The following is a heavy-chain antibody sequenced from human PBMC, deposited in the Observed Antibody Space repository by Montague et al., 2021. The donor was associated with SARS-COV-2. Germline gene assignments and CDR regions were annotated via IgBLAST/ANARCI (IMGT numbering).Heavy chain of an antibody. Sequence: SETLSLTCTVSGGSISSPDYYWGWLRQSPGKGLEWIGSISYTGRTCYNPSLRSRVSFSMDTSKNHFSLSLSSVTVADTAVYFCARQLPSYCATNKCYPYYFDGWGQGALVTVSS. CDR3: ARQLPSYCATNKCYPYYFDG. V-gene: IGHV4-39*01. J-gene: IGHJ4*02. CDR2: ISYTGRT. CDR1: GGSISSPDYY. D-gene: IGHD2-8*01.